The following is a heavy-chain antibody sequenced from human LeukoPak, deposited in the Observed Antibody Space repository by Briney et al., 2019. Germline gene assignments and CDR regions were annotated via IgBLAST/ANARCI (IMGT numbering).Heavy chain of an antibody. V-gene: IGHV4-59*01. CDR1: GGSISSYY. CDR3: ARGPYDFWSSYYTD. D-gene: IGHD3-3*01. CDR2: IYYSGST. Sequence: SQTLSLTCTVSGGSISSYYWSWIRQPPGKGLEWIGYIYYSGSTNYNPSLKSRVTISVDTSKNQFSLKLSSVTAADTAVYYCARGPYDFWSSYYTDWGQGTLVTVSS. J-gene: IGHJ4*02.